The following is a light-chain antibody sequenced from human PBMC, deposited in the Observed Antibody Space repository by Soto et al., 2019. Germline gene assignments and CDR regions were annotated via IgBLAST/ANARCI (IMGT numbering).Light chain of an antibody. CDR3: QQYKSYPIT. Sequence: DIQMTQSPSSLSASVGDRVTITCRASQDISIHLAWFQQKPGTAPKSLIFAASSLLGGVPSKFSGSGSGTEFTLTISSLQSEDIATYYCQQYKSYPITFGQGTRLESK. CDR1: QDISIH. CDR2: AAS. V-gene: IGKV1-16*02. J-gene: IGKJ5*01.